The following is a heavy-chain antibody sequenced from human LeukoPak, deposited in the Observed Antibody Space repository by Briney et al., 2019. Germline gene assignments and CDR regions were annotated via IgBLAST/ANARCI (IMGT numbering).Heavy chain of an antibody. CDR1: GGSISSAY. CDR2: IYYTGST. Sequence: PSGTLSLTCTVSGGSISSAYWSWLRQPPGKGLEWIGYIYYTGSTNYNPSLKNRVTISVDTSGNQFSLKMSSVTAADTAVYYCARGAGWYQFWGQGTLVTVSS. D-gene: IGHD6-19*01. V-gene: IGHV4-59*01. CDR3: ARGAGWYQF. J-gene: IGHJ4*02.